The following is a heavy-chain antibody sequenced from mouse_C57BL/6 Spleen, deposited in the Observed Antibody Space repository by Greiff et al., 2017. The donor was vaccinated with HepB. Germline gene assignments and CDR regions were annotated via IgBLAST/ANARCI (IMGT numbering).Heavy chain of an antibody. CDR3: AREDGTGFDY. J-gene: IGHJ2*01. CDR2: IYPGDGDT. V-gene: IGHV1-82*01. CDR1: GYAFSSSW. D-gene: IGHD4-1*01. Sequence: VKLMESGPELVKPGASVKISCKASGYAFSSSWMNWVKQRPGKGLEWIGRIYPGDGDTNYNGKFKGKATLTADKSSSTAYMQLSSLTSEDSAVYFCAREDGTGFDYWGQGTTLTVSS.